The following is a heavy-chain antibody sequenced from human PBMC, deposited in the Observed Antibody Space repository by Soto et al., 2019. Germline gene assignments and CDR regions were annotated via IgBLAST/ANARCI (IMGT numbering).Heavy chain of an antibody. CDR2: ISSYGSDT. Sequence: PGGSLRLSCAASGFTFSRYWMHWVRQAPGKGLVWVSRISSYGSDTHYADSVKGRFTISRDNAKNTVYLQMNSLRAEDTAVYYCASNYAYAEGYYWYGIDVWGQGTTVTVSS. J-gene: IGHJ6*02. CDR3: ASNYAYAEGYYWYGIDV. D-gene: IGHD3-16*01. CDR1: GFTFSRYW. V-gene: IGHV3-74*01.